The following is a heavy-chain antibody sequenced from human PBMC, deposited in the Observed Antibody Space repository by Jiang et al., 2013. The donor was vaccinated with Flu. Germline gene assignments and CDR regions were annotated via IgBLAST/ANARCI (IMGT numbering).Heavy chain of an antibody. CDR2: ISGSGGST. D-gene: IGHD3-22*01. Sequence: GGSLRLSCAASGFTFSSYAMSWVRQAPGKGLEWVSAISGSGGSTYYADSVKGRFTISRDNSKNTLYLQMNSLRAEDTAVYYCAKDSPYYYDSSGYYGGDAFDIWGQGTMVTVSS. CDR1: GFTFSSYA. CDR3: AKDSPYYYDSSGYYGGDAFDI. V-gene: IGHV3-23*01. J-gene: IGHJ3*02.